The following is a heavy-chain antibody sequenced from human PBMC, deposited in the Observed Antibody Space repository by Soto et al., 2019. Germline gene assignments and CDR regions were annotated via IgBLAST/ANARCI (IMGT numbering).Heavy chain of an antibody. J-gene: IGHJ4*02. CDR2: ITNGGANT. Sequence: DVQLLESGGGLVQPGGSLRLSCAGSGFSFSRYAMSWIRQTPGTGLEWVAAITNGGANTYSADSVKGRFTISRDNSKNTLYLQMNSLRAEDTAVYFCAKGSASGSPYYFDFWGQGTLVAVSS. CDR1: GFSFSRYA. V-gene: IGHV3-23*01. CDR3: AKGSASGSPYYFDF. D-gene: IGHD6-25*01.